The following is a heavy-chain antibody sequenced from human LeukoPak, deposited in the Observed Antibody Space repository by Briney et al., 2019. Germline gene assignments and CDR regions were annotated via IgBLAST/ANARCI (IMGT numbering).Heavy chain of an antibody. CDR3: ATHLWFGDLYYFDY. J-gene: IGHJ4*02. V-gene: IGHV3-30*02. D-gene: IGHD3-10*01. Sequence: GGSLRLSCAASGFTFSSYGMHWVRQAPGKGLEWVAFIRYDGSNKYYADSVKGRLTISRDNSKNTLYLQMNSLRAEDTAVYYCATHLWFGDLYYFDYWGQGTLVTVSS. CDR1: GFTFSSYG. CDR2: IRYDGSNK.